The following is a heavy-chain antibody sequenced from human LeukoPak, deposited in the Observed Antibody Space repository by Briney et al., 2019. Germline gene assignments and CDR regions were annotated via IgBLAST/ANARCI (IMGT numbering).Heavy chain of an antibody. CDR3: TTDWPEYQPPLDY. V-gene: IGHV3-15*01. CDR1: GFTFSNAW. CDR2: IKSKTDGGTT. Sequence: GGSLRLSCAASGFTFSNAWMSWVRQAPGKGLEWVGRIKSKTDGGTTDYAAPVKGRFTISRDDSKNTLYLQMNSLKTEDTAVYYCTTDWPEYQPPLDYWGQGTLVTVSS. D-gene: IGHD2-2*01. J-gene: IGHJ4*02.